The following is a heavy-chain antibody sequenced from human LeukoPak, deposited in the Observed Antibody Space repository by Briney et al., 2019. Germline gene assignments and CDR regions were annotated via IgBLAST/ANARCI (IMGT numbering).Heavy chain of an antibody. J-gene: IGHJ6*03. D-gene: IGHD6-6*01. V-gene: IGHV1-69*05. CDR1: RGTLSSYA. CDR3: ARGSPGIAARPTWNYYYYYYMDV. CDR2: IIPIFGTA. Sequence: SVKVSCKPSRGTLSSYAISWVRQAPGPRLEWMGGIIPIFGTANYAQKFQGRVTITTHESTSTAYMELSSLRSEDTAGDYCARGSPGIAARPTWNYYYYYYMDVWGKGTAVTVSS.